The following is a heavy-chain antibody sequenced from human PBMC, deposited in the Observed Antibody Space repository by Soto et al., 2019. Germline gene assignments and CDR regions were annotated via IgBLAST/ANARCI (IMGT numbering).Heavy chain of an antibody. CDR2: IYSGGST. CDR3: ARGPLGYYDSSGYYYGDAFDI. CDR1: GFTVSRNY. D-gene: IGHD3-22*01. J-gene: IGHJ3*02. Sequence: GGSLRLSCAASGFTVSRNYMSWVSQTPGKGLEWISVIYSGGSTYYADSVKGRFTISRDNSKNKLYLQMNSLRAEDTDVYYCARGPLGYYDSSGYYYGDAFDIWGQGTMVTVSS. V-gene: IGHV3-66*01.